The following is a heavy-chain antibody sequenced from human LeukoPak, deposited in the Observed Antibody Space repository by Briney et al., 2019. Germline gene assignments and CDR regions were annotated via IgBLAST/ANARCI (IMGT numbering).Heavy chain of an antibody. J-gene: IGHJ3*02. CDR1: GGSISSYY. V-gene: IGHV4-4*07. CDR3: ARERSMATHPSPSDAFDI. CDR2: IYTGGNT. Sequence: MSSETLSLTCTVSGGSISSYYWNWIRQPAGKGLEWIGRIYTGGNTNYNPSLKSRVTMSVDTSKNQLSLRLSSVTAADTAVYYCARERSMATHPSPSDAFDIWGQGTMVTVSS. D-gene: IGHD5-24*01.